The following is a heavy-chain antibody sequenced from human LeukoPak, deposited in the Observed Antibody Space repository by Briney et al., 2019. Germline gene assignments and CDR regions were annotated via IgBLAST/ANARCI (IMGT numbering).Heavy chain of an antibody. CDR3: VRDSDYQRNSGGLYAHYDALDI. V-gene: IGHV3-7*01. D-gene: IGHD2-21*01. Sequence: PGGSLRLSCAASEFTFSTFWMSWVRQAPGKGLEWVVNIKADGSVKHYVDSVEGRFSISRDNARSSLYLQMNSLRAEDTAVYYCVRDSDYQRNSGGLYAHYDALDIWGHGTMVTVSS. CDR1: EFTFSTFW. CDR2: IKADGSVK. J-gene: IGHJ3*02.